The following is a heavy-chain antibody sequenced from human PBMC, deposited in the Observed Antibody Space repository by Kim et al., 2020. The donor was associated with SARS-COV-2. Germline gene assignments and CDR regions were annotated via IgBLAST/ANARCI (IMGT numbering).Heavy chain of an antibody. J-gene: IGHJ4*02. CDR2: GTI. Sequence: GTIEYAASVKGRFNISRDDSKSIAYLKMNSLKTEDTAVYYCTRGIGYFDYWGQGTLVTVSS. CDR3: TRGIGYFDY. D-gene: IGHD1-26*01. V-gene: IGHV3-49*02.